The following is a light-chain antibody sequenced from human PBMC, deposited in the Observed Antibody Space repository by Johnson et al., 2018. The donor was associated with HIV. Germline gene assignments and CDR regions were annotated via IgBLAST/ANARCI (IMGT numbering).Light chain of an antibody. J-gene: IGLJ1*01. CDR2: DNN. Sequence: QSVLTQPPSVSAAPGQKVTISCSGSSSNIGNNYVSWYQQLPGTAPKLLIYDNNKRPSGIPDRFSGSKSGTSATLGLAGLQTGDEADYYCGTWDNSLTTGALFGNGTKVTVL. V-gene: IGLV1-51*01. CDR1: SSNIGNNY. CDR3: GTWDNSLTTGAL.